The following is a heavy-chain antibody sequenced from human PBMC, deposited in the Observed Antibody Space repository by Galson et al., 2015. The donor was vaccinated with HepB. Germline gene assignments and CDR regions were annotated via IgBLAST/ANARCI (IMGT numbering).Heavy chain of an antibody. Sequence: SVKVSCKASGYTFTSYYMHWVRQAPGQGLEWMGIIYPSGGSTTYAQKFQGRVTMTRDTSTSTVYMELSSLRSEDTAVYYCARNSYGYDDYYYYYMDVWGKGTTVTVSS. J-gene: IGHJ6*03. CDR1: GYTFTSYY. CDR2: IYPSGGST. D-gene: IGHD5-18*01. CDR3: ARNSYGYDDYYYYYMDV. V-gene: IGHV1-46*01.